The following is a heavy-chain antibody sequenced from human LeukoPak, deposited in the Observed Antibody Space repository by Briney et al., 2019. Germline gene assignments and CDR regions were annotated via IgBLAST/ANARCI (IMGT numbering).Heavy chain of an antibody. D-gene: IGHD5-18*01. J-gene: IGHJ4*02. CDR2: IKSKTDGGTT. CDR1: GFTFSNAW. CDR3: TTDLRWDTAIPNDY. Sequence: GGSLRLSCAASGFTFSNAWMSWVRQAPGKGLEWVGRIKSKTDGGTTDYAAPVKGRFTISRDDSKNTLYLQMNSLKTEDTAVYYCTTDLRWDTAIPNDYWGQGTLVTVSS. V-gene: IGHV3-15*01.